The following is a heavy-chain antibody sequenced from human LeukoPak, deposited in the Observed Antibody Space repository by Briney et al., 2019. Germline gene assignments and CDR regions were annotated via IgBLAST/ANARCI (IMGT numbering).Heavy chain of an antibody. CDR2: INLNGGGT. J-gene: IGHJ2*01. CDR1: GYTFTDYY. CDR3: ASGAARSWWYFDL. Sequence: ASVKVSCEASGYTFTDYYMHWVRQAPGQGLEWMGWINLNGGGTNFAQKFQGRVTMTRDTSISTAYMELTRLTSDDTAVFFCASGAARSWWYFDLWGRGTLVTVSS. D-gene: IGHD6-25*01. V-gene: IGHV1-2*02.